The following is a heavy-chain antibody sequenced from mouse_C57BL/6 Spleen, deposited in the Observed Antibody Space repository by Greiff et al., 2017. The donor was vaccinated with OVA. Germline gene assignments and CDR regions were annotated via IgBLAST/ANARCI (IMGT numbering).Heavy chain of an antibody. CDR3: ARGGTTRYFDY. J-gene: IGHJ2*01. D-gene: IGHD1-1*01. V-gene: IGHV1-61*01. Sequence: VKLQQPGAELVRPGSSVKLSCKASGYTFTSYWMDWVKQRPGQGLEWIGNIYPSDSETHYNQKFKDKATLTVDKSSSTAYMQLSSLTSEDSAVYYCARGGTTRYFDYWGQGTTLTVSS. CDR1: GYTFTSYW. CDR2: IYPSDSET.